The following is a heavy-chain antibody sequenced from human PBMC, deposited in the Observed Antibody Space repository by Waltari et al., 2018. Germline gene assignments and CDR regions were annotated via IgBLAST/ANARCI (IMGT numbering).Heavy chain of an antibody. J-gene: IGHJ4*02. V-gene: IGHV3-30*02. CDR2: IWFDGSDK. D-gene: IGHD2-2*02. CDR3: AKDAFGNTYLDF. Sequence: QVNLVESGGGVVQPGGSLGLSFTPSGFPFSNFGMHWVRQAPGKGLEWVALIWFDGSDKFYADSVRGRFTISRDNSARTLYLDMDSLRLDDTAMYYCAKDAFGNTYLDFWGQGTLVTVSS. CDR1: GFPFSNFG.